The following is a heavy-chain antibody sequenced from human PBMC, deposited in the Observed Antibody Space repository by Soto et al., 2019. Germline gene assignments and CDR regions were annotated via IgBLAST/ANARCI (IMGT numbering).Heavy chain of an antibody. CDR2: INDSGSA. V-gene: IGHV4-34*01. CDR3: ARGQSHAWFYS. CDR1: GGSFNIHY. J-gene: IGHJ5*01. Sequence: PSETLSLTCAVSGGSFNIHYRSWIRQPPGKGLEWIGEINDSGSANNNPSLKSRVTLSVDTSKNQFSLKLTSVTAADTAIDYCARGQSHAWFYSCGQGTLVT.